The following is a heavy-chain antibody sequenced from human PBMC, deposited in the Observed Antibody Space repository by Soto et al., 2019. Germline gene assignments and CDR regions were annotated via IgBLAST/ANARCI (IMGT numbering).Heavy chain of an antibody. D-gene: IGHD2-21*02. Sequence: EVQLLESGGGLVQPGGSLRLSCATSGFTFSSYAMSWVRQAPVKGLEWVSGISVSGDSRYDADSVEGRLTISGDNSKSTLYLQMNSLRAEDTAVYYCATIFRYGDPEYWGQGVLVTVSS. CDR3: ATIFRYGDPEY. V-gene: IGHV3-23*01. CDR2: ISVSGDSR. CDR1: GFTFSSYA. J-gene: IGHJ4*02.